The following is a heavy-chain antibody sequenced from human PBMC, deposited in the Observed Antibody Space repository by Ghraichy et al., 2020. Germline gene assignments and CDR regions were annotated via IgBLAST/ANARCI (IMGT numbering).Heavy chain of an antibody. D-gene: IGHD6-13*01. CDR3: VKSAGYSSSWPFDY. CDR2: ISSNGGST. V-gene: IGHV3-64D*06. CDR1: GFTFSSYA. Sequence: GGSLRLSCSASGFTFSSYAMHWVRQAPGKGLEYVSGISSNGGSTYYADSVKGRFSISRDNSKNTLYLEMTSLRTEDTAVYYCVKSAGYSSSWPFDYWGQGALVTVSS. J-gene: IGHJ4*02.